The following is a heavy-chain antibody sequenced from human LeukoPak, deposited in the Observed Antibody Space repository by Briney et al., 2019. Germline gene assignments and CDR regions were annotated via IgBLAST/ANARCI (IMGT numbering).Heavy chain of an antibody. J-gene: IGHJ4*02. V-gene: IGHV4-39*07. D-gene: IGHD3-10*01. CDR2: IYYSGST. CDR1: GGSISITSYY. Sequence: SETLSLTCTVSGGSISITSYYWGWIRQPPGKGLEWIGSIYYSGSTYYNPSLKSRVTISVDTSKNLFSLRLSSVTAADTAVYYCARGVAFYFGSGSPNYWGQGTLVTVS. CDR3: ARGVAFYFGSGSPNY.